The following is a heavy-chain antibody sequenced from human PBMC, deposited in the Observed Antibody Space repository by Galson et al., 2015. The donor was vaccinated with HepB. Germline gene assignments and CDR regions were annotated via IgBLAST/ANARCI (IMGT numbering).Heavy chain of an antibody. V-gene: IGHV3-30*04. D-gene: IGHD6-13*01. CDR2: ISYDGSNK. CDR3: ASLAAAGTGY. CDR1: GFTFSSYA. Sequence: SLRLSCAASGFTFSSYAMHWVRQAPGKGLEWVAVISYDGSNKYYADSVKGRFTISRDNSKNTLYLQMNSLRAEDTAVYYCASLAAAGTGYWGQGTLVTVSS. J-gene: IGHJ4*02.